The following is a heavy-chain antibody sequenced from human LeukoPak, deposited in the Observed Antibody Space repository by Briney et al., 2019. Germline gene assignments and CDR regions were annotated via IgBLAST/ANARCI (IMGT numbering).Heavy chain of an antibody. CDR3: ARGGYCSSTSCYYFDY. D-gene: IGHD2-2*01. CDR1: GFTFSSYW. V-gene: IGHV3-74*01. Sequence: GGSLRLSCAASGFTFSSYWMHWVRQAPGKGLVWVSRINSDGSSTSYADSVKGRFTISRDNAKNTLYLQMNSLRAEDTAAYYCARGGYCSSTSCYYFDYWGQGTLVTVSS. CDR2: INSDGSST. J-gene: IGHJ4*02.